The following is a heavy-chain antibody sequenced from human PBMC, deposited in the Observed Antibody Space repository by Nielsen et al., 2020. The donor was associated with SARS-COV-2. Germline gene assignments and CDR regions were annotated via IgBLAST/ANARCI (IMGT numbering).Heavy chain of an antibody. Sequence: GESLQISCAASGFTFSSYWMHWVRQAPGKGLVWVSRINSDGSSTSYADSVKGRFIISRDNAKNTLYLQMNSLRAEDTAVYYCARGIQLLVYWGQGTLVTVSS. CDR3: ARGIQLLVY. V-gene: IGHV3-74*01. CDR1: GFTFSSYW. D-gene: IGHD5-18*01. CDR2: INSDGSST. J-gene: IGHJ4*02.